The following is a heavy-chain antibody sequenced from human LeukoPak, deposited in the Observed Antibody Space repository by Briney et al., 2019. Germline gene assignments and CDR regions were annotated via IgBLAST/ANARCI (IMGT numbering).Heavy chain of an antibody. J-gene: IGHJ4*02. Sequence: GESLKISCKGSGYRFTNYWIGWVRQMPGKGLEWMGLIYPDDSDTRYCPSFQGQVTISADKSISTAYLQWSSLKALDTAMYYCAIGGDSTTSCYRCFDYWGQGTLVTVSS. CDR1: GYRFTNYW. CDR3: AIGGDSTTSCYRCFDY. CDR2: IYPDDSDT. V-gene: IGHV5-51*01. D-gene: IGHD2-2*02.